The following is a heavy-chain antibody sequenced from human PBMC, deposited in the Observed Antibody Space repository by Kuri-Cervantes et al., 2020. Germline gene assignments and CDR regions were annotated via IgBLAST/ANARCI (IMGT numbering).Heavy chain of an antibody. CDR1: GYTFSDYW. V-gene: IGHV5-51*01. J-gene: IGHJ4*02. CDR3: ARVGGRMQLWPIDS. D-gene: IGHD3-16*01. Sequence: GGSLRPSWQGSGYTFSDYWIAWVRQIPGKGLEWMGIIYPGDSETRYSPSFAGHVSMSADKSISGAYLQWSSLRASDTAIYYCARVGGRMQLWPIDSWGPGTLVTVSS. CDR2: IYPGDSET.